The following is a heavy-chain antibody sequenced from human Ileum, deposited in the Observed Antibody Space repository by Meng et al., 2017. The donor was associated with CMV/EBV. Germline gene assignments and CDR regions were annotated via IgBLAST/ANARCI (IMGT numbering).Heavy chain of an antibody. CDR3: AREVLSGWSVGHFDS. CDR1: GFSFGGHD. J-gene: IGHJ4*02. Sequence: GGSLRLSCAASGFSFGGHDMNWLRQSPGGRLEWVSYITTSGNTIYYADSVKGRFTISRDNAKYSLYLQMNDLRVDDTGTYYCAREVLSGWSVGHFDSWGPGTLVTVSS. V-gene: IGHV3-48*03. D-gene: IGHD6-19*01. CDR2: ITTSGNTI.